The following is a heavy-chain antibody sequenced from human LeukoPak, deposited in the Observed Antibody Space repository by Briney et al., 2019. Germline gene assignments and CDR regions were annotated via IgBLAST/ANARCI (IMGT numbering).Heavy chain of an antibody. V-gene: IGHV3-74*01. D-gene: IGHD3-16*01. J-gene: IGHJ4*02. CDR2: INNDRSST. CDR3: ASASIMGY. CDR1: GFTFSTYW. Sequence: GGSLRLSCAASGFTFSTYWMHWVRQAPGKGLVWVSRINNDRSSTTYADSVRGRFTISRDNAKNTLYLQMNSLRAEDTAVYYCASASIMGYWGQGTLVTVSS.